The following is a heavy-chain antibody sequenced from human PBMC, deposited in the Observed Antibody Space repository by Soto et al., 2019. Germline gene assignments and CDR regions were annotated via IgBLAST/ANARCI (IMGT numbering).Heavy chain of an antibody. CDR3: ASWADAADEDYFHH. J-gene: IGHJ1*01. CDR2: INQGGSQK. CDR1: GFRFSSSW. D-gene: IGHD3-16*01. Sequence: GGSLRLSCAGYGFRFSSSWMSWIRQAPGKGLEWVAHINQGGSQKYYVDSAKGRFTISRDNAKTSLYLQMNNLRAEDTATYYCASWADAADEDYFHHWGQGTLVTVSS. V-gene: IGHV3-7*03.